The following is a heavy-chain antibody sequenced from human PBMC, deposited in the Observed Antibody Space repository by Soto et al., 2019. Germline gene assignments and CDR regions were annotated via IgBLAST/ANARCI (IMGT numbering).Heavy chain of an antibody. J-gene: IGHJ2*01. CDR3: AKDRLHCGGDCYPRYFDL. CDR1: GFTFSSYA. V-gene: IGHV3-23*01. D-gene: IGHD2-21*02. CDR2: ISSSGGIT. Sequence: EVQLLESGGDLVQPGGSLRLSCAASGFTFSSYAMSWVRQAPGKGLEWVSAISSSGGITYYADSVKGRFTISRDNSKNTLYLQMNSLRAEDTAVYYCAKDRLHCGGDCYPRYFDLWGRGTLVTVSS.